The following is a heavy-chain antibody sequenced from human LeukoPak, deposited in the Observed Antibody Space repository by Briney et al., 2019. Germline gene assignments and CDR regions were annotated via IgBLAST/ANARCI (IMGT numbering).Heavy chain of an antibody. Sequence: PSETLSLTCTVSGGSISSYYWSWIRQPPGKGLEWIGYIYYSGSTNYNPSLKSRVTISADTSKNQFSLKLSSVTAADTAVYYCAREGGSGSYRFFDYWGQGTLVTVSS. CDR1: GGSISSYY. J-gene: IGHJ4*02. V-gene: IGHV4-59*01. D-gene: IGHD3-10*01. CDR3: AREGGSGSYRFFDY. CDR2: IYYSGST.